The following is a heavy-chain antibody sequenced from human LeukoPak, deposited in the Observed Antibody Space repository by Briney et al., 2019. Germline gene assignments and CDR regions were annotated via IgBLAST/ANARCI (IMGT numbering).Heavy chain of an antibody. CDR2: IWYDGSNK. CDR1: GFTFSTFG. D-gene: IGHD6-13*01. V-gene: IGHV3-33*01. Sequence: PGGSLRLSCAASGFTFSTFGMHWLRQAPGKGLEWVAVIWYDGSNKYYADSVKGRFTISRDNSKNTLYLQMNSLRAEDTAVYYCARDGQQLVFSAFDYWGQGTLVTVSS. J-gene: IGHJ4*02. CDR3: ARDGQQLVFSAFDY.